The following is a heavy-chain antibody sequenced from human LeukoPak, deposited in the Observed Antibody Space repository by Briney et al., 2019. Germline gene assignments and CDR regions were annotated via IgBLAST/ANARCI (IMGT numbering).Heavy chain of an antibody. Sequence: LSLTCAVSGGSISSGGYSWSWIRQSPGKGLEWVSYISSSGSTIYYADSVKGRFTISRDNAKNSLYLQMDSLRAEDTAMYYCARDPTTVTTLGPLYYGMDVWGQGTTVTVSS. CDR1: GGSISSGGYS. D-gene: IGHD4-17*01. CDR3: ARDPTTVTTLGPLYYGMDV. CDR2: ISSSGSTI. J-gene: IGHJ6*02. V-gene: IGHV3-11*01.